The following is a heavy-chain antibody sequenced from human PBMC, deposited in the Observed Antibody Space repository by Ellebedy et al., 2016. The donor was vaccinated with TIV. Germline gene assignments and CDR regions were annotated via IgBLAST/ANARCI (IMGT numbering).Heavy chain of an antibody. CDR3: ARVGAVAGRAFDY. CDR1: GITFNGYA. Sequence: GGSLRLXXGASGITFNGYAMHWVRQAPGKGLEWVSSISWNSGTIGYADSVKGRFTISRDNAKNTLYLQLNSLRAEDTAVYYCARVGAVAGRAFDYWGQGTLVIVSS. V-gene: IGHV3-9*01. CDR2: ISWNSGTI. D-gene: IGHD6-19*01. J-gene: IGHJ4*02.